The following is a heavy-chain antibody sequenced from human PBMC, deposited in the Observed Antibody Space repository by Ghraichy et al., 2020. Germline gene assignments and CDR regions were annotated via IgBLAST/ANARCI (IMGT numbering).Heavy chain of an antibody. CDR2: INHSGST. CDR3: ARGGSWFGELLQREVYFDY. Sequence: SETLSLTCAVYGGSFSGYYWSWIRQPPGKGLEWIGEINHSGSTNYNPSLKSRVTISVDTSKNQFSLKLSSVTAADTAVYYCARGGSWFGELLQREVYFDYWGPGTLVTVSS. D-gene: IGHD3-10*01. J-gene: IGHJ4*02. CDR1: GGSFSGYY. V-gene: IGHV4-34*01.